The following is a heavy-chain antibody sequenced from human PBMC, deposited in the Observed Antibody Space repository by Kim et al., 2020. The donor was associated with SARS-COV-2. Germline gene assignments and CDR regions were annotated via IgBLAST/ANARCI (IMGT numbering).Heavy chain of an antibody. CDR2: IYYSGST. V-gene: IGHV4-39*01. CDR1: GGSISSSSYY. Sequence: SETLSLTCTVSGGSISSSSYYWGWIRQPPGKGLEWIGSIYYSGSTYYNPSLKSRVTISVDTSKNQFSLKLSSVTAADTAVYYCARVYYYDFLGPRYYFDYWGQGTLVTVSS. J-gene: IGHJ4*02. D-gene: IGHD3-22*01. CDR3: ARVYYYDFLGPRYYFDY.